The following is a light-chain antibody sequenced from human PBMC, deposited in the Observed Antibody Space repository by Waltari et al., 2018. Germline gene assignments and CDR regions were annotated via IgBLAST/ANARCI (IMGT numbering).Light chain of an antibody. V-gene: IGKV3-20*01. CDR3: QQYRMTPVT. CDR1: ESVDDL. J-gene: IGKJ2*01. CDR2: DAS. Sequence: EVLLTHSPGTLSLSPGDRATLSCRASESVDDLLAWYQQKPGQAPRLLIYDASTRATGIPDRFSGSGSGTDFTLTISRLEAGDFALYYRQQYRMTPVTFGRGTKVEIK.